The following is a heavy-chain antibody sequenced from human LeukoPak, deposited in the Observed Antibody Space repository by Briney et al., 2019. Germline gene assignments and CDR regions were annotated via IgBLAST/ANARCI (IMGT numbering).Heavy chain of an antibody. J-gene: IGHJ4*02. V-gene: IGHV1-18*01. D-gene: IGHD1-26*01. CDR2: VISKFASA. Sequence: ALVKVSCKASGGTFTNYAISWVRQAPGQGLEWMGTVISKFASANYAQKLQGRVTMTTDTSTSTAYMELRSLRSDDTAVYYCARGDGSLGRWGQGTLVTVSS. CDR1: GGTFTNYA. CDR3: ARGDGSLGR.